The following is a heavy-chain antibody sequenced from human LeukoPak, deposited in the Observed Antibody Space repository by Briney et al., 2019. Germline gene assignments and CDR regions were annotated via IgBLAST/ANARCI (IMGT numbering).Heavy chain of an antibody. D-gene: IGHD4-17*01. J-gene: IGHJ4*02. V-gene: IGHV3-7*01. CDR3: ARGPNYGARVDYLDS. CDR2: IKQGGSEK. CDR1: GFTFNSHW. Sequence: PGGSLRLSCAASGFTFNSHWMTWVRQAPGKGLEWVASIKQGGSEKYYADSVKGRFTVSRDDAKNSPYFRMNSLSADDTAVYYCARGPNYGARVDYLDSWGQGTKVTVSS.